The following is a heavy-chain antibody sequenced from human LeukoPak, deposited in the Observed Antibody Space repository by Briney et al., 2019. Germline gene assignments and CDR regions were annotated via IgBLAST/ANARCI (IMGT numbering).Heavy chain of an antibody. D-gene: IGHD2-2*01. CDR3: ARGLTHPRTSHSRGGMDV. Sequence: GALVKVSCKASGGTFSSYAISWVRQAPGQGLEWMGGIIPIFGTANYAQKFQGRVTITADESTSTAYMELRSLRSDDTAVYYCARGLTHPRTSHSRGGMDVWGQGTTVTVSS. J-gene: IGHJ6*02. CDR2: IIPIFGTA. CDR1: GGTFSSYA. V-gene: IGHV1-69*13.